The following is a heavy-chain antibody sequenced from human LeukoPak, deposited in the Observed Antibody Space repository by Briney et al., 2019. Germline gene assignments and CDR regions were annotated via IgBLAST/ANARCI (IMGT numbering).Heavy chain of an antibody. J-gene: IGHJ4*02. V-gene: IGHV3-11*01. Sequence: PGGSLRLSCAASGFTFSDYYMSWIRQAPGKGLEWVSYISSSGSTIYYAYSVKGRFTISRDNAKNSLYLQMNSLGAEDTAVYYCARDYDSSGYYDYWGQGTLVTVSS. CDR3: ARDYDSSGYYDY. CDR2: ISSSGSTI. D-gene: IGHD3-22*01. CDR1: GFTFSDYY.